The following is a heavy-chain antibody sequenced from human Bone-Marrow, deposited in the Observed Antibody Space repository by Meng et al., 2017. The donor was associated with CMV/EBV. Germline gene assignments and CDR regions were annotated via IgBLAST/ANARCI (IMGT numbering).Heavy chain of an antibody. V-gene: IGHV4-59*01. CDR3: ARGGGSSDY. D-gene: IGHD2-15*01. CDR1: GASISSYY. CDR2: IYYSGST. Sequence: GSLRLSCTVSGASISSYYWSWIRQPPGKGLEWIGYIYYSGSTNYNPSLKSRVTISVDTSKNQFSLRLTSVTAADTAVYYCARGGGSSDYWGQGKLVNGSS. J-gene: IGHJ4*02.